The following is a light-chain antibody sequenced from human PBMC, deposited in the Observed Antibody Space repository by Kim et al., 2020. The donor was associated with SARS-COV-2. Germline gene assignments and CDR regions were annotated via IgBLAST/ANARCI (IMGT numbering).Light chain of an antibody. V-gene: IGLV6-57*04. CDR1: SGSIASNY. J-gene: IGLJ2*01. CDR3: QSYDSTYVV. Sequence: NFTLTQPHSVSESPGKTVTISCTRSSGSIASNYVQWYQQRPGSAPTTVIYEDNQRPSGVPDRFSGSIDSSSNSASLTISGLKTEDEADYYCQSYDSTYVVFGGGTQLTVL. CDR2: EDN.